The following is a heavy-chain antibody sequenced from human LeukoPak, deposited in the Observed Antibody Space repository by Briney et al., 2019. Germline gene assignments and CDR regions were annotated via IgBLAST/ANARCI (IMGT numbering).Heavy chain of an antibody. J-gene: IGHJ6*02. Sequence: GGSLRLSCAASGFTLSNYAMSWVRQAPGKGLEWVSATSGSGGSTYYADSVKGRFTISRDNSKNTLFLQMNSLRAEDTAVYFCARGGHCSTTSCSNYDGMDVWGQGTTLTVSS. CDR2: TSGSGGST. CDR1: GFTLSNYA. CDR3: ARGGHCSTTSCSNYDGMDV. V-gene: IGHV3-23*01. D-gene: IGHD2-2*01.